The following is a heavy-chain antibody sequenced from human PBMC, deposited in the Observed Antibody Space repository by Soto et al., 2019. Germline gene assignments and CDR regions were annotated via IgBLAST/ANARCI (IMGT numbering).Heavy chain of an antibody. CDR1: DGSISSGGYS. D-gene: IGHD3-16*01. CDR3: ARRELWIYDAFDI. J-gene: IGHJ3*02. CDR2: IYHSGST. Sequence: PSETLSLTCAVSDGSISSGGYSWSWIRQPPGKGLEWIGYIYHSGSTYYNPSLKSRVTISVDRSKNQFSLKLSSVTAADTAVYYCARRELWIYDAFDIWGQGTMVTVSS. V-gene: IGHV4-30-2*01.